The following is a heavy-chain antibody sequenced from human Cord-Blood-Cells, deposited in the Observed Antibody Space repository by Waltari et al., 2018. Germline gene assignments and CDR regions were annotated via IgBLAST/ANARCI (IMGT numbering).Heavy chain of an antibody. D-gene: IGHD3-9*01. V-gene: IGHV4-39*01. CDR1: GGSISSSSYY. CDR2: IYYSGST. J-gene: IGHJ3*02. CDR3: ARLDYDILTGYPSGAFDI. Sequence: QLQLQESGPRLVKPSETLSLTCTVSGGSISSSSYYWGWIRQPPGEGLEWIGSIYYSGSTYYNPSLKSRVTISVDTSKNQFSLKLSSVTAADTAVYYCARLDYDILTGYPSGAFDIWGQGTMVTVSS.